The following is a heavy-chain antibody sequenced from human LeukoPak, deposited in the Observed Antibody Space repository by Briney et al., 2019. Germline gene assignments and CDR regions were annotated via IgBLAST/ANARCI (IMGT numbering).Heavy chain of an antibody. D-gene: IGHD3-22*01. CDR3: ARVYYDSSGYHDFFDH. CDR1: GGSIRSYY. Sequence: SETLSLTCTVSGGSIRSYYWSWIRQPAGKGLEWIGRIYSDGGTNFNPSLKSRVTMSVDTSKNQFSLRLSSVTAADTAMYYCARVYYDSSGYHDFFDHWGQGTLVTVSS. CDR2: IYSDGGT. J-gene: IGHJ4*02. V-gene: IGHV4-4*07.